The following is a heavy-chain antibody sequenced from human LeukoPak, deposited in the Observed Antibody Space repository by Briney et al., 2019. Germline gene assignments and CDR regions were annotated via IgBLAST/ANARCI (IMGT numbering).Heavy chain of an antibody. CDR2: ISSSSSYI. D-gene: IGHD3-9*01. CDR3: AKQLYDILNWFDP. Sequence: PGGSLRLSCAASGFTFSIYSMNWVRQAPGKGLEWVSSISSSSSYIYYADSVKGRFTISRDNAKNSLYLQMNSLRAEDTAVYYCAKQLYDILNWFDPWGQGTLVTVSS. CDR1: GFTFSIYS. V-gene: IGHV3-21*06. J-gene: IGHJ5*02.